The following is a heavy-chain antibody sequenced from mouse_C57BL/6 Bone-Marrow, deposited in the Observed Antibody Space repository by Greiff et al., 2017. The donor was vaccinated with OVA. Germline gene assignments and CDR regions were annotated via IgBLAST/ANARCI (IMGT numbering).Heavy chain of an antibody. CDR1: GYTFTSYW. Sequence: QVQLQQSGAELAKPGASVKLSCKASGYTFTSYWMHWVKQRPGQGLEWIGYINPSSGYTKYNQKFKDKVTLTADKSSSTAYMQLSSLTYEDSAVYYCARYYGSSWFAYWGQGTLVTVSA. J-gene: IGHJ3*01. CDR3: ARYYGSSWFAY. D-gene: IGHD1-1*01. V-gene: IGHV1-7*01. CDR2: INPSSGYT.